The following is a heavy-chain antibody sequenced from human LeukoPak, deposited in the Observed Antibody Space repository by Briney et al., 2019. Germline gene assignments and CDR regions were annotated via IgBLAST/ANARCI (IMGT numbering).Heavy chain of an antibody. J-gene: IGHJ4*02. CDR3: ASAGVWFGELSSFDY. V-gene: IGHV1-69*13. CDR2: IIPIFGTA. CDR1: GGTFSSYA. Sequence: SVKVPCKASGGTFSSYAISWVRQAPGQGLEWMGGIIPIFGTANYAQKFQGRVTITADESTSTAYMELSSLRSEDTAVYYCASAGVWFGELSSFDYWGQGTLVTVSS. D-gene: IGHD3-10*01.